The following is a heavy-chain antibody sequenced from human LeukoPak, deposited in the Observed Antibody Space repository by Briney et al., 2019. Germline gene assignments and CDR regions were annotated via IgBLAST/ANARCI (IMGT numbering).Heavy chain of an antibody. CDR2: IYYSGST. V-gene: IGHV4-39*01. CDR3: ARRYDFWSGYHDAFDI. CDR1: GGSLSSSSYY. J-gene: IGHJ3*02. D-gene: IGHD3-3*01. Sequence: SETLSLTCTVSGGSLSSSSYYWGWIRQPPGKGLEWIGSIYYSGSTYYNPSLKSRVTILVDTSKNQFSLKLSSVTAADTAVYYCARRYDFWSGYHDAFDIWGQGTMVTVSS.